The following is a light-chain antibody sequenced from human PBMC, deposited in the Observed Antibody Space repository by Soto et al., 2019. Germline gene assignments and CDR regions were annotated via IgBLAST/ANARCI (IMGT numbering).Light chain of an antibody. Sequence: QSVLTQPHSVPGAPGERVAISCAGTNYNIGAGYDEHWYQLLPGTAPKLLIFGNINRALGVPDRFSGSKSGTSASLAITDLQAEDEGDYYCQTYDTGVSGSIFGGGTQLTVL. J-gene: IGLJ2*01. CDR3: QTYDTGVSGSI. V-gene: IGLV1-40*01. CDR2: GNI. CDR1: NYNIGAGYD.